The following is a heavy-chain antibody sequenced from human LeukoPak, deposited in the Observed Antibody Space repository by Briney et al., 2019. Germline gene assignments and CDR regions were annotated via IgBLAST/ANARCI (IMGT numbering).Heavy chain of an antibody. V-gene: IGHV3-9*01. CDR3: ARFSYDSGGYYQFDT. Sequence: GRSLRLSCAASGFTFDDYAMHWVRQAPGKGLEWVSGISWNSDMIGYADSVKGRFTISRDNAKNSLYLQMDSPGAGDTAVYYCARFSYDSGGYYQFDTWGQGTLVTVSS. CDR2: ISWNSDMI. CDR1: GFTFDDYA. J-gene: IGHJ4*02. D-gene: IGHD3-22*01.